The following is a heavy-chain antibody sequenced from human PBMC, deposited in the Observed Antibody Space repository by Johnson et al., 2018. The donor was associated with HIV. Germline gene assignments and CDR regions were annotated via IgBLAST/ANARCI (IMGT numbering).Heavy chain of an antibody. J-gene: IGHJ3*02. V-gene: IGHV3-15*01. Sequence: VQLVESGGGVVQPGRSLRLSCGASAFTFSSYVMHWVRQAPGKGLEWVGRIKSKTDGGTRDYAAPVKGRFTISRDDSKNTLYLQMNRLKTEDTAVYYCTSAVLLIWGQGTMVTVSS. D-gene: IGHD2-21*01. CDR1: AFTFSSYV. CDR3: TSAVLLI. CDR2: IKSKTDGGTR.